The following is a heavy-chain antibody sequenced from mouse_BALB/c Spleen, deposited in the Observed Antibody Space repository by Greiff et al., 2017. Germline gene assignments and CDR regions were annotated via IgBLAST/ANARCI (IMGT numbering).Heavy chain of an antibody. CDR3: ARGGNYAMDY. CDR2: ISYSGST. J-gene: IGHJ4*01. D-gene: IGHD1-1*01. Sequence: EVQLQESGPGLVKPSQSLSLTCTVTGYSITSDYAWNWIRQFPGNKLEWMGYISYSGSTSYNPSLKSRISITRDTSKNQFFLQLNSVTTEDTATYYCARGGNYAMDYWGQGTSVTVSP. V-gene: IGHV3-2*02. CDR1: GYSITSDYA.